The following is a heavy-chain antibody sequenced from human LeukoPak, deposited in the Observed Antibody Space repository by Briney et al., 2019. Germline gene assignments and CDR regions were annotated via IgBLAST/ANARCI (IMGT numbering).Heavy chain of an antibody. V-gene: IGHV7-4-1*01. J-gene: IGHJ4*02. CDR3: ARGQGYGDYQMGY. CDR1: GYTFTSYR. CDR2: IDTNSGNP. D-gene: IGHD4-17*01. Sequence: GTSVKVSCKASGYTFTSYRMNWVRQAPGQGLEWMGWIDTNSGNPTYAQDFTGRFVFSLDTSVSTAYLQIYSLKTEDTAMYYCARGQGYGDYQMGYWGQGTLVTVSS.